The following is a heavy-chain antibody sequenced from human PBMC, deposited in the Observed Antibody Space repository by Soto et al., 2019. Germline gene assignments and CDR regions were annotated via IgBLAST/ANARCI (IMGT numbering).Heavy chain of an antibody. J-gene: IGHJ4*02. CDR1: GFSLTTSGVG. CDR2: IYWDDDK. Sequence: QITLNASGPTVVKPAETLTLTCTFSGFSLTTSGVGVGWIRQSPGKAPEWLALIYWDDDKRYSASLTSRLTSTNDSSKNQVALAMASVDPADTATYYCAPRILRTVFGLVTTTTIYFDFWGQIPPVVVSS. CDR3: APRILRTVFGLVTTTTIYFDF. V-gene: IGHV2-5*02. D-gene: IGHD3-3*01.